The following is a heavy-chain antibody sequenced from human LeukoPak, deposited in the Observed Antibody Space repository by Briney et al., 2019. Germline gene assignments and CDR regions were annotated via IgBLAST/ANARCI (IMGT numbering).Heavy chain of an antibody. D-gene: IGHD3-22*01. J-gene: IGHJ3*02. V-gene: IGHV4-59*01. CDR2: IYYSGST. CDR3: ARDIPARYYYDSSGSSTDAFDI. Sequence: SETLSLTCTVSGGSISSYYWSWIRQPPGKGLEWVGYIYYSGSTNYNPSLKSRVTISVDTSKNQFSLKLSSVTAAATAVYYCARDIPARYYYDSSGSSTDAFDIWGQGTMVTVSS. CDR1: GGSISSYY.